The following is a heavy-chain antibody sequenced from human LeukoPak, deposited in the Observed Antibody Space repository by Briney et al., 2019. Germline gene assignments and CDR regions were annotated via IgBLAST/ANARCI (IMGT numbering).Heavy chain of an antibody. CDR3: ARAVTWIDP. CDR1: GLTFSTYG. J-gene: IGHJ5*02. CDR2: IQNDGNDK. Sequence: GGSLRLSCAASGLTFSTYGMHWVRQAPGKGLEWVAFIQNDGNDKYYADSVKGRFTVSRDNSKNTLDLQMNGLRAEDTAVYYCARAVTWIDPWGQGTLVTVSS. V-gene: IGHV3-30*19.